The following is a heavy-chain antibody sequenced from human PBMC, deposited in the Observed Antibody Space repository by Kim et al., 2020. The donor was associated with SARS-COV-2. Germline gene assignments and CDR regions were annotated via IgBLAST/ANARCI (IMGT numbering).Heavy chain of an antibody. V-gene: IGHV3-7*03. J-gene: IGHJ4*02. CDR1: GFSFSTSA. CDR3: SRCCGLDY. D-gene: IGHD6-25*01. Sequence: GGSLRLSCAASGFSFSTSAMSWVRQAPGKGLELVASLRQDGSQTSYGDSVRGRFTISRDNATNSLYLQMNSLTGEDTAVYYCSRCCGLDYWGQGAQVTVS. CDR2: LRQDGSQT.